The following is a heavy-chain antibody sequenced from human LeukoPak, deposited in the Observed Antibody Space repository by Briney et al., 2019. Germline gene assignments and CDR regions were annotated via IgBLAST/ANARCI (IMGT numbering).Heavy chain of an antibody. D-gene: IGHD3/OR15-3a*01. CDR3: ARGYVWIEMGLGY. V-gene: IGHV1-2*02. Sequence: ASVKVSCKASGYTFTGYSIYWVRQAPGQELEWMGGINPNSGDTNFAQKFQGRVTMTRDTSISTAYMELSGLTSDDTAIYYCARGYVWIEMGLGYWGQGTLVTVSS. J-gene: IGHJ4*02. CDR1: GYTFTGYS. CDR2: INPNSGDT.